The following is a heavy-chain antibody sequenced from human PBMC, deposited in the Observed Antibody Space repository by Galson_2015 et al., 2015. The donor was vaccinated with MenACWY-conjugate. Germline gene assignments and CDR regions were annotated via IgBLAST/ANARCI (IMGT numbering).Heavy chain of an antibody. J-gene: IGHJ4*02. CDR3: AWGRNPTVKSMYLDD. V-gene: IGHV3-33*01. Sequence: SLRLSCAASGFTFRSYAMHWVRQAPGKGLEWVAVIWNDGSNKYYADSVRGRFTVSRDNSKNTVSLQMDSLRGDDTAVYFCAWGRNPTVKSMYLDDWGQGTLVTVAS. CDR1: GFTFRSYA. CDR2: IWNDGSNK. D-gene: IGHD1-14*01.